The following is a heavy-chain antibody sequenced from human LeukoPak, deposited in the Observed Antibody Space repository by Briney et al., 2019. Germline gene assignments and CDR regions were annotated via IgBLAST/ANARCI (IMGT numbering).Heavy chain of an antibody. D-gene: IGHD3-3*01. V-gene: IGHV1-8*03. Sequence: GPSVKVSCKASGYTFTSYDINWVRQASGQGLEWMGWMNPNSGNTGYAQKFHGRVTITRNTSISTAYMELSSLRSEDTAVYYCARGVRDGYLEVDYWGQGTRVTGSS. CDR1: GYTFTSYD. CDR3: ARGVRDGYLEVDY. J-gene: IGHJ4*02. CDR2: MNPNSGNT.